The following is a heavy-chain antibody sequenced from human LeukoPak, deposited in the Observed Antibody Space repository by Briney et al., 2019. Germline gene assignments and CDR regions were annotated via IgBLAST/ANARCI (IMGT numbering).Heavy chain of an antibody. D-gene: IGHD2-15*01. CDR3: ARETCSGGSCFQFDF. V-gene: IGHV4-59*01. CDR1: GDSISNYY. J-gene: IGHJ4*02. Sequence: SETLSLTCTVSGDSISNYYWSWIRQSPGKGLEWIGYIYYSGSTNYNPSLKSLVTISVDTSKNQFSLKLSSVTAADTAVYYCARETCSGGSCFQFDFWGQGTLVTVSS. CDR2: IYYSGST.